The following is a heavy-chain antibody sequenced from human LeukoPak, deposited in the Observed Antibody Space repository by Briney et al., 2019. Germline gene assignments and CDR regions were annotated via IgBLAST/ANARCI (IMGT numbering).Heavy chain of an antibody. CDR2: IYYIGST. CDR3: ASIYYYDSAPIDP. Sequence: SETLSLTCSVSGGSISSNSHYWGWIRQPPGKGLEWIGSIYYIGSTYYNPSLKSRVNISVDTSKNQFSLKLSSVTAADTAVYYCASIYYYDSAPIDPWGQGTLVTVSS. V-gene: IGHV4-39*01. J-gene: IGHJ5*02. CDR1: GGSISSNSHY. D-gene: IGHD3-22*01.